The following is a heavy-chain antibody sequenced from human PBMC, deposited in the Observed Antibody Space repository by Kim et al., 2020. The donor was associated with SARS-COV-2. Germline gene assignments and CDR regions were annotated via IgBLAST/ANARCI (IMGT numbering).Heavy chain of an antibody. D-gene: IGHD3-10*01. CDR3: ARDRSGSYRSGCMDV. Sequence: SVKVSCKASGGTFSSYAISWVRQAPGQGLEWMGGIIPIFGTANYAQKFQGRVTITADESTSTAYMELSSLRSEDTAVYYCARDRSGSYRSGCMDVWGQGTTVTVSS. J-gene: IGHJ6*02. CDR1: GGTFSSYA. CDR2: IIPIFGTA. V-gene: IGHV1-69*13.